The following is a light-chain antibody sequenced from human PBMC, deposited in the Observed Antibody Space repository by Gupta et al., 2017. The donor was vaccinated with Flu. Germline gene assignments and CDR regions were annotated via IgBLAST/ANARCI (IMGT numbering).Light chain of an antibody. V-gene: IGKV3-20*01. CDR2: GAS. CDR3: QQYGSSPPYT. J-gene: IGKJ2*01. Sequence: EVVLTQSPGTLSLSPGETATLSCRASQGVSSSYLTWYQQRPGQPPRLLIYGASSRASGIPDRFSGSGSGTDFTLTISRLEPEDFVVYYCQQYGSSPPYTFGQGTKLEIK. CDR1: QGVSSSY.